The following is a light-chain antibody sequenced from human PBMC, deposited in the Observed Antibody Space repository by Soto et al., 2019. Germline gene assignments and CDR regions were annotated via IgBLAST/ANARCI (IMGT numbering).Light chain of an antibody. CDR2: DAS. J-gene: IGKJ4*01. CDR3: QQYNSYPLT. CDR1: QSFSTW. Sequence: DIQMTQSPSVLSASVGDRVTITCRASQSFSTWLAWYQQKPGRAPELLIYDASNLQSGVPSRFSGSGAGTEFTLTIISLQPDDFATYYCQQYNSYPLTSGGGTRVEIK. V-gene: IGKV1-5*01.